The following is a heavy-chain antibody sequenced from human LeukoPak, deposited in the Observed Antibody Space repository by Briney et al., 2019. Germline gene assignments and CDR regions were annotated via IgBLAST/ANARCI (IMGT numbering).Heavy chain of an antibody. Sequence: GGTLRLSCAASGFTFSSYAMHWVRQAPGKGLEWVAVISYDGSNKYYADSVKGRFTISRDNSKNTLYLQMNSLRAEDTAVYYCAAHYFDWLSYYYYMDVWGKGTTVTVSS. CDR2: ISYDGSNK. CDR1: GFTFSSYA. V-gene: IGHV3-30*04. D-gene: IGHD3-9*01. J-gene: IGHJ6*03. CDR3: AAHYFDWLSYYYYMDV.